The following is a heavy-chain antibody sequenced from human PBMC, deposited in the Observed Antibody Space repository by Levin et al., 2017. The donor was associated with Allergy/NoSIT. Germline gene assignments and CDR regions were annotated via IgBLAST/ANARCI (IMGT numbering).Heavy chain of an antibody. CDR1: GFPFSSYG. V-gene: IGHV3-33*01. CDR2: IWFDGSKE. J-gene: IGHJ6*03. Sequence: PGGSLRLSCGASGFPFSSYGMHWVRQAPGKGLEWVAVIWFDGSKEYYADSVMGRFTISRDNSEKTLNLQMNSLRAEDTAVYYCARDRKDQLLWSSYYYYNMDVWGTGTTVTVSS. D-gene: IGHD2-2*01. CDR3: ARDRKDQLLWSSYYYYNMDV.